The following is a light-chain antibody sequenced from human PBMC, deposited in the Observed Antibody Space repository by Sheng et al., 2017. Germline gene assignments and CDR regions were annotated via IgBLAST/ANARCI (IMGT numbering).Light chain of an antibody. J-gene: IGLJ1*01. V-gene: IGLV2-14*03. CDR2: DAS. Sequence: QSVLTQPASVSGSPGQSITISCTGANSDSSVSWYQQHPGEGPRLLIYDASKRPSGVSDRFSGSRSGNTASLTISGLQAEDEADYFCGADRRSTTLYVFGSGTTVTIL. CDR3: GADRRSTTLYV. CDR1: NSDSS.